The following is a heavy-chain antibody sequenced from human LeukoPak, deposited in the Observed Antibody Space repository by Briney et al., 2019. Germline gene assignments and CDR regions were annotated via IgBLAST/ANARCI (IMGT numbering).Heavy chain of an antibody. CDR3: AKDYYSDSSGYPRLEYFHH. D-gene: IGHD3-22*01. J-gene: IGHJ1*01. V-gene: IGHV3-23*01. CDR1: GFTFSSYA. CDR2: LSGSGNRP. Sequence: PGGSLRLSCAASGFTFSSYAMSWVRQAPGKGLEWVSALSGSGNRPKYADSVKGRFTISRDSFKNTLFLQMDSLRAEDTAVYYCAKDYYSDSSGYPRLEYFHHWGLGTLVTVSS.